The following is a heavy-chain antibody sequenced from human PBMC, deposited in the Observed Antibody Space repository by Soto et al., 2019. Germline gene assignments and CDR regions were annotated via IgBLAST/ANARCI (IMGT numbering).Heavy chain of an antibody. CDR1: GGSFSGYY. D-gene: IGHD6-13*01. V-gene: IGHV4-34*01. CDR2: INHSGST. J-gene: IGHJ5*02. CDR3: ARGPRIKNLIAAAGTWWFDP. Sequence: SETLSLTCAVYGGSFSGYYWSWIRQPPGKGLEWIGEINHSGSTNYNPSLKSRVTISVDTSKNQFSLKLSSVTAADTAVYYCARGPRIKNLIAAAGTWWFDPCGQGTLVTVSS.